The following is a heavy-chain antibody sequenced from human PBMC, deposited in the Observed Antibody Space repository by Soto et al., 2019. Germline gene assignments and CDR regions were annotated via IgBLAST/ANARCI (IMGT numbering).Heavy chain of an antibody. D-gene: IGHD3-22*01. V-gene: IGHV1-3*01. J-gene: IGHJ4*02. Sequence: QVQLVQSGAEVKEPGASVKVSCKASGYTFANYAIHWVRQAPGQRLEWMGWINAGNGNPKYSQKFQDRVTISRDTAAPTAYMEMSSLRSADTAVYYCARGSYYYESSGYYPDYWGQGTLVTVSS. CDR1: GYTFANYA. CDR3: ARGSYYYESSGYYPDY. CDR2: INAGNGNP.